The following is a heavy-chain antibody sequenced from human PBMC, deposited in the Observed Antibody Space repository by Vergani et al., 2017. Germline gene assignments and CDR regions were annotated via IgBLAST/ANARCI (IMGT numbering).Heavy chain of an antibody. Sequence: QVQLVQSGAEVKKPGASVKVSCKASGYTFTSYYMHWVRQAPGQGLEWMGIINPSGGSTSYAQKFQGRVTMTRDTSTSTVYMELSSLRSEDTAVYYCARVPDIVVVVAATFSNYYYYMDVWGKGTTVTVSS. CDR1: GYTFTSYY. CDR2: INPSGGST. D-gene: IGHD2-15*01. CDR3: ARVPDIVVVVAATFSNYYYYMDV. J-gene: IGHJ6*03. V-gene: IGHV1-46*01.